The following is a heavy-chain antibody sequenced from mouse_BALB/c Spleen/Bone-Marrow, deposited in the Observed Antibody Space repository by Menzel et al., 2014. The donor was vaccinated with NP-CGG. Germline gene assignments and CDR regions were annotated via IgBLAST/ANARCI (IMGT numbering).Heavy chain of an antibody. Sequence: EVNVVESGGGLVQPGGSLKLSCAASGFDFSRYWMSWVRQAPGKGLEWIGEINPDSSTINYTPSLKDKFIISRDNAKNTLYLQRSKGRSEDTALYYCARAHYYSLFAYWGEGTLVTVSA. CDR2: INPDSSTI. J-gene: IGHJ3*01. CDR3: ARAHYYSLFAY. CDR1: GFDFSRYW. V-gene: IGHV4-1*02. D-gene: IGHD1-2*01.